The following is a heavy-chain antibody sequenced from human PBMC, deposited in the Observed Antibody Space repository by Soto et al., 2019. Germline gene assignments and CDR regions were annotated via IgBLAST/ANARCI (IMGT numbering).Heavy chain of an antibody. Sequence: SQTLSLTCAISGDSVSSNSASWNWIRQSPSRGLEWLGRTYFRSKWYNESADSVKSRITINSDTSRNQFSLQLSSVTPEDTAVYYCTREFRRGHWFDPWGQGIMVTVSS. J-gene: IGHJ5*02. D-gene: IGHD3-10*01. CDR2: TYFRSKWYN. CDR1: GDSVSSNSAS. V-gene: IGHV6-1*01. CDR3: TREFRRGHWFDP.